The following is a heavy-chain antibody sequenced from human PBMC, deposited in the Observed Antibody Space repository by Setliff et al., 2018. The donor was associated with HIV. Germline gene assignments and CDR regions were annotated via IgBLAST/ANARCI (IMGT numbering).Heavy chain of an antibody. CDR2: VSHTGST. J-gene: IGHJ3*02. CDR3: AREGTYSGTYWVRRVASFDI. D-gene: IGHD1-26*01. Sequence: SETLSLTCAVYGGSLSGYYWRWIRQPPGKGLEWIGDVSHTGSTNYNPSLKGRITISADTPKNQFSLKLSSVTAADTAVYYCAREGTYSGTYWVRRVASFDIWGQGTMVTVSS. CDR1: GGSLSGYY. V-gene: IGHV4-34*01.